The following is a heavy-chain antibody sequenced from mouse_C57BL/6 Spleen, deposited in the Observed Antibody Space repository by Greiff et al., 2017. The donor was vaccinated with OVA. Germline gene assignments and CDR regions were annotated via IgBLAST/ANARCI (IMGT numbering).Heavy chain of an antibody. CDR1: GYTFTDYN. J-gene: IGHJ3*01. D-gene: IGHD1-1*01. CDR2: INPNTGGT. V-gene: IGHV1-18*01. Sequence: EVQLQQSGPELVKPGASVKIPCKASGYTFTDYNMDWVKQSHGKSLEWIGDINPNTGGTIYNQKFKGKATLTVDKSSSTAYMELRSLTSEDTAVYYCARRNYYGSSYWFAYWGQGTLVTVSA. CDR3: ARRNYYGSSYWFAY.